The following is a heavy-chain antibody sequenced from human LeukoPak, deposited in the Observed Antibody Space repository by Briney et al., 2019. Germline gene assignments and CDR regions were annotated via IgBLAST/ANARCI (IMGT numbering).Heavy chain of an antibody. D-gene: IGHD3-22*01. CDR1: GFTFDDYA. Sequence: GRSLRLSCAASGFTFDDYAMHWVRQAPGKGLEWVSLISWDGGSTYYADSVKGRFTISRDNSKNSLYLQMNSLRAEDTALYYCAKAYYYDSSGYPGDYYYYMDVWAKGPRSPSP. CDR3: AKAYYYDSSGYPGDYYYYMDV. V-gene: IGHV3-43D*03. CDR2: ISWDGGST. J-gene: IGHJ6*03.